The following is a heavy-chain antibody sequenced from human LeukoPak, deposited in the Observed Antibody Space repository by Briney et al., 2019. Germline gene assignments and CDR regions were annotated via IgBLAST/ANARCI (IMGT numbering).Heavy chain of an antibody. V-gene: IGHV3-23*01. D-gene: IGHD2-2*01. CDR1: GFTFSSYA. CDR3: AKWRGIVVVPAAMTSFDY. CDR2: ISGSGGST. Sequence: GGSLRLSCAASGFTFSSYAMSWVRQAPGKGLEWVSAISGSGGSTYYADSVKGRFTISRDNSKNTLYLQMNSLRAEDTAVYYCAKWRGIVVVPAAMTSFDYWGQGTLVTVSS. J-gene: IGHJ4*02.